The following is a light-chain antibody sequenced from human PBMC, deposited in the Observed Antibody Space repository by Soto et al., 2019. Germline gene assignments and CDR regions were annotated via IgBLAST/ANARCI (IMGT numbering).Light chain of an antibody. J-gene: IGKJ1*01. V-gene: IGKV3-20*01. CDR1: QNVRNNY. Sequence: EIVLTQSPGTLSLSPGERATLSCRASQNVRNNYLAWYQQKRGQPPRLLIYDASTRATGIPDRFGGSRSGTDFSLTISRLEPEDFAVYYCQQYGSSSQTFGQGTEVEMK. CDR3: QQYGSSSQT. CDR2: DAS.